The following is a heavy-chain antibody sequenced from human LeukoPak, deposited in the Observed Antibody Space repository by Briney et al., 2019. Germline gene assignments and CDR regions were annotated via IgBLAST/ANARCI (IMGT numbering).Heavy chain of an antibody. J-gene: IGHJ4*02. V-gene: IGHV1-69*04. Sequence: SVKVSCKASGGTFSSYAISWVRQAPGQGLEWMGRIIPILGIANYAQKLQGRVTMTTDTSTSTAYMELRSLRSDDTAVYYCARGKTPRFVDFDYWGQGTLVTVSS. CDR2: IIPILGIA. CDR3: ARGKTPRFVDFDY. CDR1: GGTFSSYA. D-gene: IGHD2-15*01.